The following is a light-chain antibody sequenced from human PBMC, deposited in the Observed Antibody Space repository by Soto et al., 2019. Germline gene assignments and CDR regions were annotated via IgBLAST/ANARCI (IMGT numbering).Light chain of an antibody. Sequence: ALTQPPSASVSPGQSVTISCTGTSSDVGGYNYVSWYQQHPGKAPKLMIYEVSKRPSGVPDRFSGSKSGNTASLTVSGLQAEDEADYYCSSYAGSNNLRVFGTGTKVTVL. J-gene: IGLJ1*01. CDR3: SSYAGSNNLRV. CDR2: EVS. CDR1: SSDVGGYNY. V-gene: IGLV2-8*01.